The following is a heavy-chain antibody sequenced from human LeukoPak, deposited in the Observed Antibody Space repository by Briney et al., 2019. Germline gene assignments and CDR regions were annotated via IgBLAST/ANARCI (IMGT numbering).Heavy chain of an antibody. CDR3: AKASVTTAVLFDS. D-gene: IGHD4-23*01. J-gene: IGHJ4*02. Sequence: PSETLSLTCTVSGGSISSYFWNWIRQPPGQRLQWIGYISNTGITKYNPSLKSRVTISAYTSKNQFSLILNSVTTADTAVYYCAKASVTTAVLFDSWGQGTLVAVSS. V-gene: IGHV4-59*01. CDR2: ISNTGIT. CDR1: GGSISSYF.